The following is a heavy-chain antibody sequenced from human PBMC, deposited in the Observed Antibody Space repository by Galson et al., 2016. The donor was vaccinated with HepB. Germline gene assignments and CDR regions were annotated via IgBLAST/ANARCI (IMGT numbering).Heavy chain of an antibody. CDR2: IVPILGTT. V-gene: IGHV1-69*13. J-gene: IGHJ4*02. Sequence: SVKVSCKASGGDFSTYAVTWVRQARGQGLEWMGGIVPILGTTSYAQKFQGRLTVSADESMTTAFMELSSLTSEDTAVYFCAIQKDMATFDYWGQGTLVTVSS. CDR1: GGDFSTYA. CDR3: AIQKDMATFDY. D-gene: IGHD5-24*01.